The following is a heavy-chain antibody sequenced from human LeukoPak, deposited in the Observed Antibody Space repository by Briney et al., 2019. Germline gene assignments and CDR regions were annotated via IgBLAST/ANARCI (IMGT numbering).Heavy chain of an antibody. Sequence: NPSETLSLTCTVSSGSISSYFWSWIRQSPGKGLEWIGYIYYSGSTNYNPSLKSRVTISVDTSKNQLSLKLNSVTAADSAVYYCARTRGDYTIDYWGQGTLVTVSS. CDR3: ARTRGDYTIDY. CDR1: SGSISSYF. D-gene: IGHD4-17*01. J-gene: IGHJ4*02. V-gene: IGHV4-59*01. CDR2: IYYSGST.